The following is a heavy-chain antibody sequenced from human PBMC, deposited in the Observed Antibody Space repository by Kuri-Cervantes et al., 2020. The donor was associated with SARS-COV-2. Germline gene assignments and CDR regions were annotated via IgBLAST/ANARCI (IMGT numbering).Heavy chain of an antibody. CDR1: GFTFSSYA. CDR3: ATLEQLGNYYYYYYYMDV. J-gene: IGHJ6*03. D-gene: IGHD6-6*01. Sequence: GGSLRLSCAASGFTFSSYAISWVRQAPGQGLEWMGGIIPIFGTANYAQKFQGRVTITTDESTSTAYMELSSLRSEDTAVYYCATLEQLGNYYYYYYYMDVWGKGTTVTVSS. V-gene: IGHV1-69*05. CDR2: IIPIFGTA.